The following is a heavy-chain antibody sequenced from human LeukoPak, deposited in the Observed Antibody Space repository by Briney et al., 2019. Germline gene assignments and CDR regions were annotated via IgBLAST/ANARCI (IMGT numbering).Heavy chain of an antibody. Sequence: GGSLRLSCVASGFSFSSYTMHWVRQAPGKGLEWVAVMSYDGSNKYYADSVKGRFTISRDNSKNTLYLQMNSLRAEDTAVYYCAKDAVFGDYEWVFDYWGQGTLVTVSS. V-gene: IGHV3-30*04. D-gene: IGHD4-17*01. CDR2: MSYDGSNK. J-gene: IGHJ4*02. CDR1: GFSFSSYT. CDR3: AKDAVFGDYEWVFDY.